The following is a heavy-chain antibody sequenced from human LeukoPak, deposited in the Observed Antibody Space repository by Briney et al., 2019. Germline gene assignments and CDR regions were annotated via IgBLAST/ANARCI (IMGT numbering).Heavy chain of an antibody. Sequence: PSETLSLTCSVSGDSINMIVNYWSWIRHSPGRGPEWIGYIYKGRSTSYTPSLKNRVTISVDTSKEQFSLILESVTAADTAVYYCARVVVPAAIVYWGQGIPATVSS. CDR3: ARVVVPAAIVY. CDR1: GDSINMIVNY. CDR2: IYKGRST. D-gene: IGHD2-15*01. J-gene: IGHJ4*02. V-gene: IGHV4-31*03.